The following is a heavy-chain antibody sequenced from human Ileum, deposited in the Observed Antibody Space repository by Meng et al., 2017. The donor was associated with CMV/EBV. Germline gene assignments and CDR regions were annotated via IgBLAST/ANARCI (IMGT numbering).Heavy chain of an antibody. D-gene: IGHD5-24*01. CDR2: LFHIGST. CDR3: VKGLRRDVYNDRY. V-gene: IGHV4-39*07. Sequence: QLQLQESGPGLVKPSETLSLRSTVSGGSISSSAYYWGWIRQPPGKGLEWIGTLFHIGSTYYNPSLKSRATVSLDTSKIQLSLELSSVTAADTAVYYCVKGLRRDVYNDRYWGQGILVTVSS. CDR1: GGSISSSAYY. J-gene: IGHJ4*02.